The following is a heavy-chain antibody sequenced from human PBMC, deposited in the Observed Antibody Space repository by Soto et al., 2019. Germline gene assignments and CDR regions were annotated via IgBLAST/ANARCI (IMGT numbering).Heavy chain of an antibody. CDR2: IYYSGST. D-gene: IGHD3-3*01. CDR1: GRSISSYY. J-gene: IGHJ6*02. V-gene: IGHV4-59*01. Sequence: PAESLSLTCTASGRSISSYYWSWIRQPPGKGLEWIGYIYYSGSTNYNPSLKSRVTISVDTSKNQFSLQLSSVTAADTAVYYCARYDYFWNGYYPHYYYGMDVCGQGTTVTVSS. CDR3: ARYDYFWNGYYPHYYYGMDV.